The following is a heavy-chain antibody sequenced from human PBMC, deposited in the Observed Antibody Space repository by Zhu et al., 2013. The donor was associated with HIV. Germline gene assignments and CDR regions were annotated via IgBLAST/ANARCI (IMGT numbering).Heavy chain of an antibody. CDR2: INPSGGST. J-gene: IGHJ4*02. Sequence: QVQLVQSGAEVKKPGASVKVSCKASGYTFTSYYMHWVRQAPGQGLEWMGIINPSGGSTSYAQKFQGRVTMTRDTSTSTVYMELSSLRSEDTAVYYCARGGLRGYSGYDTFSYYFDYWGQGTLVTVSS. CDR3: ARGGLRGYSGYDTFSYYFDY. CDR1: GYTFTSYY. D-gene: IGHD5-12*01. V-gene: IGHV1-46*01.